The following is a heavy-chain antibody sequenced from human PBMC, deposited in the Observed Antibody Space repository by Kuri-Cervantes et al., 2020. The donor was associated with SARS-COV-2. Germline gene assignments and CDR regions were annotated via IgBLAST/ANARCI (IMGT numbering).Heavy chain of an antibody. Sequence: SETLSLTCAVYGGSFSGYYWSWIRQPPGKGLEWIGEINHSGSTNYNPSLKSRVTISVDTSKNQFSLKLSSVTAADTAVYYCARWSGPVYFDYWGQGTLVTVSS. CDR1: GGSFSGYY. D-gene: IGHD3-3*01. V-gene: IGHV4-34*01. CDR2: INHSGST. J-gene: IGHJ4*02. CDR3: ARWSGPVYFDY.